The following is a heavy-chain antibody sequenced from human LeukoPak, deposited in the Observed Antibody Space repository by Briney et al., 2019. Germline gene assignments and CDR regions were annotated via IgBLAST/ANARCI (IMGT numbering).Heavy chain of an antibody. CDR3: ARDFYDGFALDY. D-gene: IGHD2/OR15-2a*01. V-gene: IGHV3-48*03. Sequence: GGSLRLSCATSGFIFSTYEMNWVRQAPGKGLEWVAHISRSGTALYYADSVKGRFTISRDNARNSLDLQMDNLRAEDTGVYYCARDFYDGFALDYWGQGTLVTVSS. J-gene: IGHJ4*02. CDR1: GFIFSTYE. CDR2: ISRSGTAL.